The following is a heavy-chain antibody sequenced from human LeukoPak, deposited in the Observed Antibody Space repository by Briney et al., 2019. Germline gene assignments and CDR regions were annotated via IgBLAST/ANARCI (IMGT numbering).Heavy chain of an antibody. CDR1: GYTFTGYH. CDR2: INPNSGGT. D-gene: IGHD3-10*01. Sequence: ASVKVSCKASGYTFTGYHMHWVRQAPGQGLEWMGWINPNSGGTNYAQKFQGRVTMTRDTSISTAYMELSRLRSDDTAVYYCARADGSGICYWGQGTLVTVSS. J-gene: IGHJ4*02. V-gene: IGHV1-2*02. CDR3: ARADGSGICY.